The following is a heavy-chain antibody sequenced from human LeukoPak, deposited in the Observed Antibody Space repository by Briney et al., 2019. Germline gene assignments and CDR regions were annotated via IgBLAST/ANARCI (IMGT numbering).Heavy chain of an antibody. CDR3: ARRSSSGLV. J-gene: IGHJ4*01. CDR2: ISSSGASI. V-gene: IGHV3-11*04. D-gene: IGHD6-19*01. CDR1: GFSFSDFY. Sequence: GGSLRLSCAASGFSFSDFYMSWIRQAPGKGLEWVSYISSSGASIYYADSVKGRFTISRDNAKNSLYLQMGSLRAEDTAVYYCARRSSSGLVWGHGTLVTVSS.